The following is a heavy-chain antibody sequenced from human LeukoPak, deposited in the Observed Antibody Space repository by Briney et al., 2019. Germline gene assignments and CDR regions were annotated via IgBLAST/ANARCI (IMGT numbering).Heavy chain of an antibody. CDR1: GYTFASYW. J-gene: IGHJ4*02. D-gene: IGHD3-22*01. Sequence: GESLKISCKGSGYTFASYWIGWVRQMPGKGLEWMGIIYPGDPDTRYSPSFQGQVTISADKSISTAFLQWSSLKASDTAMYYCARGGRYYDSSGYTSATHFDYWGQGTLVTVSS. V-gene: IGHV5-51*01. CDR2: IYPGDPDT. CDR3: ARGGRYYDSSGYTSATHFDY.